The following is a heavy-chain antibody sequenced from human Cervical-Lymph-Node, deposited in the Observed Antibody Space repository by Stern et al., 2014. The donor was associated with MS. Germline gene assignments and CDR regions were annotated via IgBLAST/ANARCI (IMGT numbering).Heavy chain of an antibody. CDR2: IFPGGSDI. J-gene: IGHJ4*02. V-gene: IGHV5-51*01. CDR1: GDTFTSYW. Sequence: QLVQSGPEVKRPGESLKISCKASGDTFTSYWIGWVRQMPGKGLEWIAIIFPGGSDIRYSPPFQGQVTISAEKSSSTAYLQWNNLKASDTAIYYCARQRYFDYWGQGTLVTVSS. CDR3: ARQRYFDY.